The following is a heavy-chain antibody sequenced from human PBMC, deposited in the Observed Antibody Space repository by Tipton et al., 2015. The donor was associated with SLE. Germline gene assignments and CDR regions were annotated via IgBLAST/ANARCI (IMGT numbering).Heavy chain of an antibody. V-gene: IGHV4-39*01. Sequence: TLSLTCTVSGASISRSTYYWGWIRQPPGKGLEWIGSINYSGSTYNNPSLKSRVIISADTSKNQFSLKLSSVTAADTAVYYCARRNPYSSSSAIDYWGQGTLVTVSS. D-gene: IGHD6-6*01. J-gene: IGHJ4*02. CDR3: ARRNPYSSSSAIDY. CDR2: INYSGST. CDR1: GASISRSTYY.